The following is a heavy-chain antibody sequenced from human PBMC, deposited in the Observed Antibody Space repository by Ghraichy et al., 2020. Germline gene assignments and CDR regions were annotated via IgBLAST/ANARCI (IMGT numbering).Heavy chain of an antibody. CDR3: ARSRSIVGATPDAFDI. CDR1: GGSISSSSYY. CDR2: IYYSGST. D-gene: IGHD1-26*01. Sequence: SQTLSLTCTVSGGSISSSSYYWGWIRQPPGKGMEWIGSIYYSGSTYYNPSLKSRVTISVDTSKNQFSLKLSSVTAADTAVYYCARSRSIVGATPDAFDILGQGTIVTVSS. V-gene: IGHV4-39*01. J-gene: IGHJ3*02.